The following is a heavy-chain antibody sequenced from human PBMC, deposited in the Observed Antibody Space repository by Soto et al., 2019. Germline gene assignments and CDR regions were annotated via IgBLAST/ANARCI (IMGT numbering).Heavy chain of an antibody. CDR1: GDSISSTHL. Sequence: SETLSLTCVVSGDSISSTHLWTWVRQPPGTGLEWIGEIYHSGSTNYNPSLKSRVTISVDKSKNQFSLKLSSVTAADTAVYYCARVLRGYSGYEVLDYWGQGTLVTVSS. CDR2: IYHSGST. D-gene: IGHD5-12*01. CDR3: ARVLRGYSGYEVLDY. V-gene: IGHV4-4*02. J-gene: IGHJ4*02.